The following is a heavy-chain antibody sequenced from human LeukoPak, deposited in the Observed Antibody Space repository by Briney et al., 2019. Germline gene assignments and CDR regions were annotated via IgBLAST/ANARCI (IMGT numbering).Heavy chain of an antibody. D-gene: IGHD3-10*01. CDR2: ISAYNGNT. CDR1: GYTFTSYG. J-gene: IGHJ4*02. V-gene: IGHV1-18*01. Sequence: ASVKVSCKASGYTFTSYGISWVRQAPGQGLEWMGWISAYNGNTNYAQKLQGRVTMTTDTSTSTAYMELSSLRSEDTAVYYCAELGSGSYSFDYWGQGTLVTVSS. CDR3: AELGSGSYSFDY.